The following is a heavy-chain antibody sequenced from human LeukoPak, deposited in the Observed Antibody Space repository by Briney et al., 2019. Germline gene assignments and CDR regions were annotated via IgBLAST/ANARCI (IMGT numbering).Heavy chain of an antibody. CDR2: ISNSGST. V-gene: IGHV4-61*01. J-gene: IGHJ4*02. D-gene: IGHD2-21*01. CDR1: GGSINRGTFF. Sequence: SETLSLTCAVSGGSINRGTFFWTWIRKPPGKGLEWIGYISNSGSTNYHPSLKSRVTISSDTSKTQFTLKLTSVTAADTAVYYCARGKTPVVIDYWGQGTLVTVSS. CDR3: ARGKTPVVIDY.